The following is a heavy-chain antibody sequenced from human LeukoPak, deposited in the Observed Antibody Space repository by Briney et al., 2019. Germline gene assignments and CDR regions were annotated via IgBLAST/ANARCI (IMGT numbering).Heavy chain of an antibody. CDR3: AKDRVFTMVRGVTHPDAFDI. CDR2: ISGSGGST. D-gene: IGHD3-10*01. Sequence: QPGGSLRLSCAASGFTFSSYAMSWVRQAPGKGLEWVSAISGSGGSTYYADSVKGRFTISRDNSKNTLYLQMNSLRAEDTAVYYCAKDRVFTMVRGVTHPDAFDIWGQGTMVTVSS. J-gene: IGHJ3*02. V-gene: IGHV3-23*01. CDR1: GFTFSSYA.